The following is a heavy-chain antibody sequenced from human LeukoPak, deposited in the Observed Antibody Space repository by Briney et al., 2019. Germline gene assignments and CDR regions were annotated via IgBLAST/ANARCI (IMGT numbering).Heavy chain of an antibody. CDR1: GFTFSIFW. J-gene: IGHJ4*02. D-gene: IGHD6-13*01. V-gene: IGHV3-7*01. CDR3: VRDRGSRSWLPR. Sequence: GGSLRLSCAASGFTFSIFWMSWVRQAPGKGLEWVANIKHDGSGKYCVDSVKGRFTISRDNAKNSLFLQMNSLRAEDTAVYYCVRDRGSRSWLPRWGQGALVTVSS. CDR2: IKHDGSGK.